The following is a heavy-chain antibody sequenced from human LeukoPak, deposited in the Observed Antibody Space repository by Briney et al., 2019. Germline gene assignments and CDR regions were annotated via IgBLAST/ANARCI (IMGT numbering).Heavy chain of an antibody. CDR2: INPSNGNT. CDR1: GYTFTSYY. CDR3: ARGIFEYPSYYFDY. V-gene: IGHV1-46*01. Sequence: ASVKVSCKASGYTFTSYYMHWVRQAPGQGLEWMGIINPSNGNTNYAQKFQGRVTMTRDTSTSTVYMELSSLRSDDTAVYYCARGIFEYPSYYFDYWGQGTLVTVSS. J-gene: IGHJ4*02. D-gene: IGHD2/OR15-2a*01.